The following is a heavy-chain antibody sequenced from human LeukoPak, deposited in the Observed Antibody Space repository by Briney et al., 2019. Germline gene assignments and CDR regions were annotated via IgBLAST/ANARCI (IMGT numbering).Heavy chain of an antibody. CDR1: GASISSYY. CDR3: VRGLHYNILTGGMDV. J-gene: IGHJ6*02. V-gene: IGHV4-34*01. CDR2: MSHTGAT. Sequence: PSETLSLTCTVSGASISSYYWSWIRQSPEKGLEWIGEMSHTGATNYNPSLKSRVTVSVDTSKKQFSLNLRSVTAADTAVYYCVRGLHYNILTGGMDVWGQGTTVIVSS. D-gene: IGHD3-9*01.